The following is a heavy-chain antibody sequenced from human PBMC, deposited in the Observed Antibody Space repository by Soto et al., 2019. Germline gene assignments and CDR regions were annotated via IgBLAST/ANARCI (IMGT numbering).Heavy chain of an antibody. J-gene: IGHJ6*04. D-gene: IGHD2-8*01. V-gene: IGHV3-13*01. CDR3: AREGRDDPMDYYYYGMAV. CDR2: IGTAGDT. Sequence: GGSLRLSCASSGFTFSSYDMHWVRQATGKGLEWVSAIGTAGDTYYPGSVKGRFTISRENAKNSLYLQMNSLRAEDTAVYYCAREGRDDPMDYYYYGMAVCGKGTTVTVSS. CDR1: GFTFSSYD.